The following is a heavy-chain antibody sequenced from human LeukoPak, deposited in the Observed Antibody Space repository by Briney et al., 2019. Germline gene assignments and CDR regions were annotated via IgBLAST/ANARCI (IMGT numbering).Heavy chain of an antibody. V-gene: IGHV4-38-2*02. CDR1: GYSISSGYY. CDR3: ARFGEDIVVVVAATKNVPPYYFDY. D-gene: IGHD2-15*01. Sequence: SETLSLTCTVSGYSISSGYYWGWIRQPPGKGLEWIGSIYHSGSTYYNPSLKSRVTISVGTSKNQFSLKLSSVTAADTAVYYCARFGEDIVVVVAATKNVPPYYFDYWGQGTLVTVSS. CDR2: IYHSGST. J-gene: IGHJ4*02.